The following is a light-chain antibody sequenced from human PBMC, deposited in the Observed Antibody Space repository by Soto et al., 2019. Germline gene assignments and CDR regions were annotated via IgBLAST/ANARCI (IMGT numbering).Light chain of an antibody. Sequence: DIEMTQSPSTLSDSVGDRLTITCRASQTIRRWLAWYQQRPGKAPKVLIYDASTLESGVPARFSGSGSETEFTLTISSLQPEDSATYYCQHYNSDPWTFGQGTKVDIK. CDR1: QTIRRW. CDR3: QHYNSDPWT. CDR2: DAS. J-gene: IGKJ1*01. V-gene: IGKV1-5*01.